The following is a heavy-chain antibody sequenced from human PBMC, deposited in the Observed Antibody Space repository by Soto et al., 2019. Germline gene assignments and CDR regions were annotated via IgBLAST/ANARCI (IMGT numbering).Heavy chain of an antibody. V-gene: IGHV1-69*01. Sequence: QVQLVQSGAEVKKPGSSVKVSCKASGGRFSSYAISWVRQAPGQGLEWMGGIIPIFGTANYAQKFQGRVTITADESTSTAYMELSSLRSEDTAVYYCAGSISSSSWYLSWFDPWGQGTLVTVSS. J-gene: IGHJ5*02. CDR3: AGSISSSSWYLSWFDP. D-gene: IGHD6-13*01. CDR1: GGRFSSYA. CDR2: IIPIFGTA.